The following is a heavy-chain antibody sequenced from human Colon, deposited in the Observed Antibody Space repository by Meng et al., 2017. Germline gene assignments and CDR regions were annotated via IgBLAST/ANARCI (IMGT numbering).Heavy chain of an antibody. J-gene: IGHJ4*02. CDR2: IYYSGST. CDR3: ARGASDYDFDY. CDR1: GGSVSSGSYY. Sequence: QVQLQKSGPGLVRPSETLSLPCTVSGGSVSSGSYYWSWIRQPPGKGLEWIGYIYYSGSTNYNPSLKSRVTISVDTSKNQFSLKLSSVTAADTAVYYCARGASDYDFDYWGQGTLVTVSS. V-gene: IGHV4-61*01. D-gene: IGHD3-22*01.